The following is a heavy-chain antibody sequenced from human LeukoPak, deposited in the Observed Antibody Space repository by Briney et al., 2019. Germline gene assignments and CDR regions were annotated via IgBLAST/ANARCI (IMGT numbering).Heavy chain of an antibody. CDR3: AKVAKYYYGPETYFFFEH. V-gene: IGHV4-4*07. Sequence: SETLSLTCTVSGGSISSYYWSWIRQPAGKGLEWIGHIYATGTTNYNPSLNSRVTMSIDTSKNQFSLNLRSVTAADTAVYYCAKVAKYYYGPETYFFFEHWGQGTLVTVSS. D-gene: IGHD3-10*01. CDR1: GGSISSYY. CDR2: IYATGTT. J-gene: IGHJ4*02.